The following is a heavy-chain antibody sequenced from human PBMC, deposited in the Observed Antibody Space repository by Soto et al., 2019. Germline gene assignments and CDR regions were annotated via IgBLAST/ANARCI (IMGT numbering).Heavy chain of an antibody. D-gene: IGHD2-8*02. CDR2: IYYSGST. Sequence: QVQLQQSGPGLVKPSETLSLTCTVYGGSISSYYWSWIRQPPGKGLEWIGYIYYSGSTNYNPSLKSRVNISENQSKHQFTLKLSSVTAVDNAVYYCAGSTALAYCPLDYWGQGTLVTVSS. V-gene: IGHV4-59*01. J-gene: IGHJ4*02. CDR3: AGSTALAYCPLDY. CDR1: GGSISSYY.